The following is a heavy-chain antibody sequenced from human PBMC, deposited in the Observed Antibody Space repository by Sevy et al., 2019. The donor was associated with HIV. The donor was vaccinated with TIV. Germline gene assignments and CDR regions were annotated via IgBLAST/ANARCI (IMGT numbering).Heavy chain of an antibody. J-gene: IGHJ4*02. CDR2: ISGSGGST. Sequence: GGSLRLSCAASRFTFSSYAMSWVRQAPGKGLEWVSAISGSGGSTYYSDSVKGRFTISRDNSKNTLYLQMNSLRAEDTAVYYCAIDIVVVPAAIEDYWGQGTLVTVSS. CDR1: RFTFSSYA. V-gene: IGHV3-23*01. D-gene: IGHD2-2*02. CDR3: AIDIVVVPAAIEDY.